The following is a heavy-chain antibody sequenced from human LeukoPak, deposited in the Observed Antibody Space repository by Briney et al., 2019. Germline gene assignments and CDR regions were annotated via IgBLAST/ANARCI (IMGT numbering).Heavy chain of an antibody. Sequence: GGSLRLSCAASGFPFSSYAMYWVRQAPGKGLVWVARIHGDGDNISYADSVRGRFTISRDNAKDTLYLHVNSLRPEDTAVYRCARAQVGAPTDLWGQGTLVTVSS. V-gene: IGHV3-74*01. J-gene: IGHJ5*02. CDR3: ARAQVGAPTDL. D-gene: IGHD1-26*01. CDR1: GFPFSSYA. CDR2: IHGDGDNI.